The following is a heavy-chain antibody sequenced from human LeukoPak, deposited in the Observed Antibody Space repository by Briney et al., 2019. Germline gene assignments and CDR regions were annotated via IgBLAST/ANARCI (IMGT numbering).Heavy chain of an antibody. Sequence: GRSLRLSCAASGFTFNNYAMNWVRQAPGKGLEWVSSICGNCGTAYYVDSVKGRFTISRDNSKNTLYLQMNSLRAEDTAVYSCAKHYCSDASCSVFSFDSWGQGTLVTVSS. D-gene: IGHD2-2*01. V-gene: IGHV3-23*01. CDR3: AKHYCSDASCSVFSFDS. J-gene: IGHJ4*02. CDR2: ICGNCGTA. CDR1: GFTFNNYA.